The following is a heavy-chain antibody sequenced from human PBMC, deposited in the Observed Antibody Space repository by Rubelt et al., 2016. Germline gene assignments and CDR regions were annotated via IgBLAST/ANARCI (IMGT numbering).Heavy chain of an antibody. V-gene: IGHV4-39*01. CDR3: ARRPLLYYFDY. D-gene: IGHD2-8*02. Sequence: QLQLQESGPGLVKSSETLSLTCTVSGDSISSSSYHWGWIRQPPGKGLEWIGSIYYSGSTYYNPSLKSRVTISADTSKNQFARKLSSGTAADTAVDYCARRPLLYYFDYWGQGSLVIVSS. CDR1: GDSISSSSYH. J-gene: IGHJ4*02. CDR2: IYYSGST.